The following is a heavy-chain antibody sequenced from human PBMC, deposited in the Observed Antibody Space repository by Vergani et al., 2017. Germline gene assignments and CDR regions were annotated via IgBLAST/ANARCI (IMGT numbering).Heavy chain of an antibody. J-gene: IGHJ3*02. D-gene: IGHD3-10*01. Sequence: QVQLVQSGAEVKKPGSSVKVSCKASGGTFSSYAISWVRQAPGQGPEWMGGIIPIFGTANYAQKFQGRVTITAEESTSTAYMELSSLRSEDTAVYYCATGSYGSGSYYDAFDIWGQGTMVTVSS. V-gene: IGHV1-69*01. CDR2: IIPIFGTA. CDR1: GGTFSSYA. CDR3: ATGSYGSGSYYDAFDI.